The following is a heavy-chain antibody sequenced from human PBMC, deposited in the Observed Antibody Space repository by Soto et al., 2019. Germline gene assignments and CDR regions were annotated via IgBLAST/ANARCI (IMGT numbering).Heavy chain of an antibody. Sequence: ASLKVSCKTSGYTFSSYAISCVRRSTGQGLEWIGGIIPIFGTANYAQKFQGRVTITADESTSTAYMELSSLRSEDTAVYYCASPLYSSSSSPYYYYGMDVWGQGTTVTVSS. CDR1: GYTFSSYA. CDR3: ASPLYSSSSSPYYYYGMDV. D-gene: IGHD6-6*01. J-gene: IGHJ6*02. V-gene: IGHV1-69*13. CDR2: IIPIFGTA.